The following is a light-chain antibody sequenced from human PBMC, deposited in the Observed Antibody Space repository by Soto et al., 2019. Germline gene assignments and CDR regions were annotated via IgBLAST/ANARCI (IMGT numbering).Light chain of an antibody. CDR3: PKANSFPIS. CDR2: AAS. CDR1: QSVSSW. V-gene: IGKV1-12*01. Sequence: TQSPATLSVSPGERATLSCRASQSVSSWLAWYQQKPGNAPKLLIYAASSLQSGVPSRFSGSGSGTDFTLTISSLQPEDFATYYCPKANSFPISCGQGKRRGI. J-gene: IGKJ5*01.